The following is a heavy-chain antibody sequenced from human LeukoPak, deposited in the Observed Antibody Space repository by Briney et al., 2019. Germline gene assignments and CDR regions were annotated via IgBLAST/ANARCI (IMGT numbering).Heavy chain of an antibody. J-gene: IGHJ2*01. Sequence: SETLSLTCTVSGGSISSYYWSWIRQPPGKGLEWIGYTYYSGSTNYNPSLKSRITISVDTSKNQFSLKLSSVTAADTAVYYCARALNNWYFDLWGRGTLVTVSS. CDR3: ARALNNWYFDL. CDR1: GGSISSYY. CDR2: TYYSGST. V-gene: IGHV4-59*01.